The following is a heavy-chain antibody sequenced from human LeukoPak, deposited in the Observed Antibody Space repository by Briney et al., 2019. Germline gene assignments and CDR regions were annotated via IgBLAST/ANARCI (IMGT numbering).Heavy chain of an antibody. D-gene: IGHD2-15*01. Sequence: GGSLRLSCAASGFTFSSYSMNWVRQAPGMGLEWVSSISSSSSSYIYYADSVKGRFTISRDNAKNSLYLQMNSLRAEDTAVYYCARDLGYCSGGSCYSFDYWGQGTLVTVSS. CDR1: GFTFSSYS. J-gene: IGHJ4*02. V-gene: IGHV3-21*01. CDR3: ARDLGYCSGGSCYSFDY. CDR2: ISSSSSSYI.